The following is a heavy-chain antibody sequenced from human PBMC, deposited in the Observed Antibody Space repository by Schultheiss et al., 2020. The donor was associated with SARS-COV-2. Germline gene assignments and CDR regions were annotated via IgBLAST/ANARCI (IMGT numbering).Heavy chain of an antibody. CDR1: GGSISSYY. Sequence: SETLSLTCTVSGGSISSYYWGWIRQPPGKGLEWIGYIYYSGSTNYNPALKRRVTISVDTSKNQFSLKLSSVTAADTAVYYCARVRAVAGTGWYFDLWGRGTLVTVSS. J-gene: IGHJ2*01. D-gene: IGHD6-19*01. V-gene: IGHV4-59*12. CDR2: IYYSGST. CDR3: ARVRAVAGTGWYFDL.